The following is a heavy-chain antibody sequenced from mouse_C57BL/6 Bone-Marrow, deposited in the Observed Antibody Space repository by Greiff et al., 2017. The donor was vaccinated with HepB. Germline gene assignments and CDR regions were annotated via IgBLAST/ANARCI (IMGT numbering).Heavy chain of an antibody. CDR3: LRRDGYYPAWFAY. Sequence: QVQLQQSGAELVKPGASVKISCKASGYAFSSYWMNWVKQRPGKGLEWIGQIYPGDGDTNYNGKFKGKATLTADKSSSTAYMQLSSLTSEDSAVYFCLRRDGYYPAWFAYWGQGTLVTVSA. V-gene: IGHV1-80*01. J-gene: IGHJ3*01. CDR2: IYPGDGDT. CDR1: GYAFSSYW. D-gene: IGHD2-3*01.